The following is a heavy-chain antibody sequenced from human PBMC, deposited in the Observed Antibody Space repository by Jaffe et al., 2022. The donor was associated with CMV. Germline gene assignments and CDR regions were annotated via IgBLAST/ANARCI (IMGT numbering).Heavy chain of an antibody. J-gene: IGHJ3*02. CDR3: VREPPRFLEWLPNVFDI. Sequence: EVQLVESGGGLVHPGGSLRLSCAASGFTFSSYEMNWVRQAPGKGLEWVSYISSSGSTIYYADSLKGRFTISRDNAKNSLYLQMNSLRAEDTAVYYCVREPPRFLEWLPNVFDIWGQGTMVTVSS. D-gene: IGHD3-3*01. CDR1: GFTFSSYE. V-gene: IGHV3-48*03. CDR2: ISSSGSTI.